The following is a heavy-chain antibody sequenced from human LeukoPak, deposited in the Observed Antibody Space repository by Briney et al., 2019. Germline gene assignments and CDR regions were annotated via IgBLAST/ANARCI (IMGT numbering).Heavy chain of an antibody. V-gene: IGHV4-59*01. CDR3: ARGINVGATSK. Sequence: PSETLSLTCTVSGDSISSYYWSWVRQPPGKGLEWIGYVHYTGSTKYNPSLKSRVTISLDTSKNQFSPKLTSVTAADTAVYFCARGINVGATSKWGQGTLVTVSS. J-gene: IGHJ4*02. CDR2: VHYTGST. CDR1: GDSISSYY. D-gene: IGHD1-26*01.